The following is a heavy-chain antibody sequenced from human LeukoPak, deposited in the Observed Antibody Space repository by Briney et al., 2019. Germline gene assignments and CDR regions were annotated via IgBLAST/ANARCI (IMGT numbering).Heavy chain of an antibody. CDR1: GGPISSGGYY. Sequence: PSQTLSLTCTVSGGPISSGGYYWSWIRQHPGKGLEWIGYIYYSGSTYYNPSLKSRVTISVDTSKNQFSLKLSSVTAADTAVYYCAREAQVGATQRAYDYWGQGTLVTVSS. D-gene: IGHD1-26*01. J-gene: IGHJ4*02. CDR3: AREAQVGATQRAYDY. CDR2: IYYSGST. V-gene: IGHV4-30-4*08.